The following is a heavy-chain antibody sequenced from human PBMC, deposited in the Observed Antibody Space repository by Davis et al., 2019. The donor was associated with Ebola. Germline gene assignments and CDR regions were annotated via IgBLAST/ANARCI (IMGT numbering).Heavy chain of an antibody. CDR1: GGSFSDYF. CDR3: ARAEVGHASPFDC. J-gene: IGHJ4*02. D-gene: IGHD3/OR15-3a*01. Sequence: MPSETLSLTCAVYGGSFSDYFWSWIRQPPEKGLEWIGEISHHNGYTNYNPPLKSRATISLDKSNNQFSLKLRSVTAADTAVYYCARAEVGHASPFDCWGQGTLVTVSS. V-gene: IGHV4-34*01. CDR2: ISHHNGYT.